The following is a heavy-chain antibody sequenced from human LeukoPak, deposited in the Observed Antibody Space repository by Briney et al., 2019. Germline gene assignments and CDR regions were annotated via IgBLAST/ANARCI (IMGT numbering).Heavy chain of an antibody. J-gene: IGHJ4*02. CDR2: ISGSGGST. D-gene: IGHD3-22*01. CDR1: GFTFSSYG. V-gene: IGHV3-23*01. CDR3: AKGRSYYDSSGYIYYFDY. Sequence: GSLRLSCAASGFTFSSYGMSWVRQAPGKGLEWVSAISGSGGSTYYADSVKGRFTISRDNSKNTLYLQMNSLRAEDTAVYYCAKGRSYYDSSGYIYYFDYWGQGTLVTVSS.